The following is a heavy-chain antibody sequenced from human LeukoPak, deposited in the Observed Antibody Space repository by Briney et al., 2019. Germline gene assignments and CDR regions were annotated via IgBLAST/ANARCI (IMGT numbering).Heavy chain of an antibody. Sequence: GGSLRLSCAASGFTFSSYAMSWVRQAPGKGLEWVSAISGSGGSTYYADSVKGRFTISRDNSKNTLFLQMNSLRAEDTAVYYCAKSWGYSYGSSYGMDVWGQGTTVTVSS. D-gene: IGHD5-18*01. CDR1: GFTFSSYA. CDR3: AKSWGYSYGSSYGMDV. V-gene: IGHV3-23*01. J-gene: IGHJ6*02. CDR2: ISGSGGST.